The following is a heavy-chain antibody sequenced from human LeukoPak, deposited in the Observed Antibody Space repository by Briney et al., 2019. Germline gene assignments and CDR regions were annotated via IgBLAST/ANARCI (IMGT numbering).Heavy chain of an antibody. D-gene: IGHD3-10*01. Sequence: PLSLTCTVSGGSLSRYYWSWIRQPPGKALEWLALIYWDDDKRYSPSLKSRLTITKDTSKNQVVLTMTNMDPVDTATYYCAHNPPGAPGAFDIWGQGTMVTVSS. V-gene: IGHV2-5*08. CDR3: AHNPPGAPGAFDI. CDR2: IYWDDDK. J-gene: IGHJ3*02. CDR1: GGSLSRYYWS.